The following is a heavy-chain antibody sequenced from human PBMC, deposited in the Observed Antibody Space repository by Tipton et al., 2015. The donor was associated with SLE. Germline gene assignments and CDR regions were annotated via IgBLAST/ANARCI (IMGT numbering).Heavy chain of an antibody. CDR2: IKSKTDGGTT. V-gene: IGHV3-15*01. J-gene: IGHJ4*02. CDR1: GFTFSNAW. D-gene: IGHD3-10*01. CDR3: TTGYGSGVKGPS. Sequence: SPRLSCAASGFTFSNAWMSWVRQAPGKGLEWVGRIKSKTDGGTTDYAAPVKGRFTISRDDSKNTLYLQMNSLKTEDTAVYYCTTGYGSGVKGPSWGQGTLVTVSS.